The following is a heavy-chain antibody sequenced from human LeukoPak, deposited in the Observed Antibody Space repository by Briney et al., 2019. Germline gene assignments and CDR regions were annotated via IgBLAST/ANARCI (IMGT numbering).Heavy chain of an antibody. J-gene: IGHJ3*01. Sequence: GESLKISCKGSGYSFTSYWIGWVRQMPGKGLEWMGIIYPGDSDTRYSPSFQGQVTISADKSISTAYLRWSSLKASDTAMYYCARTQKGYYDSSGYSGPWGQGTMVTVSS. D-gene: IGHD3-22*01. V-gene: IGHV5-51*01. CDR3: ARTQKGYYDSSGYSGP. CDR2: IYPGDSDT. CDR1: GYSFTSYW.